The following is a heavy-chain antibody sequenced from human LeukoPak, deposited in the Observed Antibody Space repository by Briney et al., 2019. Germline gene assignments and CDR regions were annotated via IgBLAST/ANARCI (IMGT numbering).Heavy chain of an antibody. D-gene: IGHD3-22*01. J-gene: IGHJ4*02. CDR1: GYTFTSYY. CDR2: INPSGGST. V-gene: IGHV1-46*01. CDR3: ARDRRYYYDSSGYYYDY. Sequence: ASVKVSCKASGYTFTSYYMHWVRQAPGQGLEWMGIINPSGGSTSYAQKFQGRVTMTRDMSTSTVYMELSSLRSEDTAVYYCARDRRYYYDSSGYYYDYWGQGTLVTVSS.